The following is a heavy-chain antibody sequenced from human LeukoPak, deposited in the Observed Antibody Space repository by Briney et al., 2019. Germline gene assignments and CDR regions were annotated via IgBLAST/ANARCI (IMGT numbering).Heavy chain of an antibody. D-gene: IGHD3-10*01. CDR2: MNPNSGNT. J-gene: IGHJ6*03. CDR1: GYTFISYD. CDR3: ARGLRFGMYYYMDV. Sequence: ASVKVSCKASGYTFISYDINWVRQATGQGLEWMGWMNPNSGNTGYAQKFQGRVTMTRNTSISTAYMELSSLRSEDTAVYYCARGLRFGMYYYMDVWGKGTTVTVSS. V-gene: IGHV1-8*01.